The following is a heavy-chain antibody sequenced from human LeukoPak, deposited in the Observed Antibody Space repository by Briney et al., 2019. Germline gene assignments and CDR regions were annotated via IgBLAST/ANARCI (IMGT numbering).Heavy chain of an antibody. V-gene: IGHV3-9*01. CDR3: AREGYSYGRDAFDI. D-gene: IGHD5-18*01. CDR2: ISWNSGSI. J-gene: IGHJ3*02. Sequence: PGGSLRLSCAASGFTFDDYAMHWVRQAAGKGLEWVSGISWNSGSIGYADSVKGRFTISRDNAKNSLYLQMNSLRAEDTALYYCAREGYSYGRDAFDIWGQGTMVTVSS. CDR1: GFTFDDYA.